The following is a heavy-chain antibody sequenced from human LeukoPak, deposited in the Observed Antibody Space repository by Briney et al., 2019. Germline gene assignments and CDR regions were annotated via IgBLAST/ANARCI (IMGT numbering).Heavy chain of an antibody. J-gene: IGHJ3*02. Sequence: GGSLRLSCAASGFTFSSYSMNWVRQAPGKGLEWVSSISSSSSYIYYADPVKGRFTISRDNAKNSLYLQMNSLRAEDTAVYYCARGRLRSNAFDIWGQGTMVTVSS. V-gene: IGHV3-21*01. CDR2: ISSSSSYI. CDR3: ARGRLRSNAFDI. D-gene: IGHD4-17*01. CDR1: GFTFSSYS.